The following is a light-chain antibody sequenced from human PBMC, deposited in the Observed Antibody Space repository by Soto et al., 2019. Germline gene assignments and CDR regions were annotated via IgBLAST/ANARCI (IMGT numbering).Light chain of an antibody. J-gene: IGLJ3*02. CDR2: EVS. Sequence: QSVLTQPASVSGSPGQSITISCAGTSSDVGSYNYVSWYQQFPGKAPKLMIYEVSNRPSGVSNRFSGSKSGNTASLTISGLQAEDEADYYCTSYTTSSTWVFGGGTKVTVL. V-gene: IGLV2-14*01. CDR1: SSDVGSYNY. CDR3: TSYTTSSTWV.